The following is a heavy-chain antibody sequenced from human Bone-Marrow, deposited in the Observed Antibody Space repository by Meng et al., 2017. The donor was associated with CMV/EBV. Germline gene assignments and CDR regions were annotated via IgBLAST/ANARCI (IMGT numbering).Heavy chain of an antibody. D-gene: IGHD2-21*01. Sequence: GSLRLSCAVYGGSFSGYYWSWIRQPPGKGLEWIGEINHRGSTNYNPSLKSRVTISVDTSKNQFSLKLSSVTAADTAVYYCASTYCGGDCPGDYYNYGMDVWGQGTTVTVSS. CDR1: GGSFSGYY. CDR3: ASTYCGGDCPGDYYNYGMDV. CDR2: INHRGST. V-gene: IGHV4-34*01. J-gene: IGHJ6*02.